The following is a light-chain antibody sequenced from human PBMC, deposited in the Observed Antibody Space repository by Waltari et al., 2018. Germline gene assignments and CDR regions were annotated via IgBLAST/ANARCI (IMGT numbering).Light chain of an antibody. V-gene: IGLV2-11*01. J-gene: IGLJ1*01. CDR2: DVS. CDR3: CSYAGSYIYV. CDR1: SSDVGGYNY. Sequence: QSALTQPRSVSGSPGQSVTISCTGTSSDVGGYNYVSWYQQHQGKAPKLMMYDVSKRPSGVPDRFSGSKSGNTASLTISGLQAEDEADYYCCSYAGSYIYVFGTGTKVTVL.